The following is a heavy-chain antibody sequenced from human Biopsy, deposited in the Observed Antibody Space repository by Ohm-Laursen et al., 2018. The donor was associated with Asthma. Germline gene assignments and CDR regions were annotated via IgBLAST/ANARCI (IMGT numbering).Heavy chain of an antibody. Sequence: ASVKVSCKAPGGTFSNFAISWVRQAPGQGLEWLGGIMTVFGATNYAQKFQGRVTITADESTSTAYMEVTSLRSEDTAIYYCARCQVGYSSGWSLLLKKIYYSGMDVWGQGNAVTVSS. J-gene: IGHJ6*02. CDR2: IMTVFGAT. CDR1: GGTFSNFA. V-gene: IGHV1-69*13. D-gene: IGHD6-19*01. CDR3: ARCQVGYSSGWSLLLKKIYYSGMDV.